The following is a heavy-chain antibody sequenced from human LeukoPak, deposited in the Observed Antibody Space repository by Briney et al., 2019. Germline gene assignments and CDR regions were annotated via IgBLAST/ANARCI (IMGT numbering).Heavy chain of an antibody. Sequence: QPGGSLRLSCAASGFTFDSYWMSWVRQAPGKGLEWVANIKQDGNEKYYVDSVKGRFTIYRDNAENSLYLQMNSLRAEDTAVYYCTRDPLTQNDYWGQGTLVTVSS. CDR2: IKQDGNEK. CDR1: GFTFDSYW. CDR3: TRDPLTQNDY. J-gene: IGHJ4*02. D-gene: IGHD1-14*01. V-gene: IGHV3-7*01.